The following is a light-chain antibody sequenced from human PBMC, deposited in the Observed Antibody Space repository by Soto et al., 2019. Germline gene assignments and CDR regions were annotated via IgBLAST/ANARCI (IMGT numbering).Light chain of an antibody. CDR1: NIGTKS. V-gene: IGLV3-21*02. Sequence: SYELTQSPSVSVAPGQTARITCGGNNIGTKSVHWFQQRPGRAPVLVVFDDSDRPSGIPERFSGSKSGSTATLTITRVEAGDEADYYCQVWDSSLLNHVFGNGTKLTV. J-gene: IGLJ1*01. CDR2: DDS. CDR3: QVWDSSLLNHV.